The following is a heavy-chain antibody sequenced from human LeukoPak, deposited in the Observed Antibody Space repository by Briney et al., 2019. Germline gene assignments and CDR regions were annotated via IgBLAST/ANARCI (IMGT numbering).Heavy chain of an antibody. CDR1: GGSISSYY. J-gene: IGHJ3*02. Sequence: PSETLSLTCTVSGGSISSYYWSWIRQPPGKGLEWIGYIYYSGSTNYNPSLKSRVTISVDTSKNQFSLKLSSVTAADTAVYYCARWSPDIVVVPAAGGAFDIWGQGTMVTVSS. CDR3: ARWSPDIVVVPAAGGAFDI. V-gene: IGHV4-59*08. D-gene: IGHD2-2*01. CDR2: IYYSGST.